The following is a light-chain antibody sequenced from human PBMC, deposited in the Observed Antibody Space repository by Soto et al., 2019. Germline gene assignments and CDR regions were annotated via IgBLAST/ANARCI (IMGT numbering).Light chain of an antibody. CDR2: DVS. Sequence: DIQMTQSPSSLSASLGDRVTISCRASQGISTYLAWYQQKPGKAPTLLISDVSRLESGVPSRFSGSGSGTEFTLTISGLQPDDFATYYCHQYHTVPYTFGQGTKLEIK. CDR1: QGISTY. CDR3: HQYHTVPYT. V-gene: IGKV1-5*01. J-gene: IGKJ2*01.